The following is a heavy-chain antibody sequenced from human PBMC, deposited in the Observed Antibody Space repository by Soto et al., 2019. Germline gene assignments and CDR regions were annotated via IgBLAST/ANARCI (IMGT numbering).Heavy chain of an antibody. Sequence: QVQLVQSGAEVKKPGSSVKVSCKASGGTFSSYAISWVRQAPGQGLEWMGGIIPIFGTANYAQKFQGRVTIXXDXPXXTAYMALSSLRSEDTAVYYCARAGEGAVAPGTFDYWGQGTLVTVSS. CDR1: GGTFSSYA. J-gene: IGHJ4*02. CDR3: ARAGEGAVAPGTFDY. V-gene: IGHV1-69*12. CDR2: IIPIFGTA. D-gene: IGHD6-19*01.